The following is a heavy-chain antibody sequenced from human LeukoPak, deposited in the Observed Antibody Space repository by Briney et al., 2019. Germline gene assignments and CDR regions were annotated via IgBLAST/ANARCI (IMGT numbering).Heavy chain of an antibody. CDR1: GYTFTGYY. Sequence: ASVKVSCKASGYTFTGYYMHWVRQAPGQRLEWMGWINPKSGDTKYAQKFQGRVTMTRDTSISTAYMELTSLRSDDTAVYYCASHLLSLQQLVLGDASDIWGPRTMVTVSS. V-gene: IGHV1-2*02. CDR3: ASHLLSLQQLVLGDASDI. D-gene: IGHD1-1*01. CDR2: INPKSGDT. J-gene: IGHJ3*02.